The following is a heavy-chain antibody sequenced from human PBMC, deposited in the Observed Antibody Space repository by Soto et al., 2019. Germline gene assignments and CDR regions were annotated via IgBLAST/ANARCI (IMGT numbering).Heavy chain of an antibody. V-gene: IGHV3-11*06. J-gene: IGHJ6*02. CDR1: GFTFSDYY. CDR2: ISSSSSYT. D-gene: IGHD1-26*01. CDR3: AREGREWELPHYYYGMDV. Sequence: QVQLVESGGGLVKPGGSLRLSCAASGFTFSDYYMSWIRQAPGKGLEGVSYISSSSSYTNYADSVKGRFTISRDNAKNSLYLQMNSLRAEDTAVYYCAREGREWELPHYYYGMDVWGQGTTVTVSS.